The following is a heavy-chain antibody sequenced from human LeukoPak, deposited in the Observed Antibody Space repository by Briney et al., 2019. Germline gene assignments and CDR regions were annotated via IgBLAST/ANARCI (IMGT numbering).Heavy chain of an antibody. D-gene: IGHD6-6*01. CDR3: ARGRQRSSSSGVGY. V-gene: IGHV1-8*01. J-gene: IGHJ4*02. CDR2: MNPNSGNT. Sequence: PSVNVSCTASGYTFTTYDINWVRPATGQGLEWMGWMNPNSGNTGYAHKFQGRVTMTRNTSISTAYMELSSLRSEDTAVYYCARGRQRSSSSGVGYWGQGTLVTVSS. CDR1: GYTFTTYD.